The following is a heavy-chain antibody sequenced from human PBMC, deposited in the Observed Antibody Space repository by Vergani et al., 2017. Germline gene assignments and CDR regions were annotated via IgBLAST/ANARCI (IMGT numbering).Heavy chain of an antibody. CDR2: INHSGST. CDR1: GGSFSGYY. V-gene: IGHV4-34*01. D-gene: IGHD3-10*01. Sequence: QVQLQQWGAGLLKPSETLSLTCAVYGGSFSGYYWSWIRPPPGKGLEWIGEINHSGSTNYNPSLKSRVTISVDTSKNQFSLTLSSVTAADTAVYYCARVRGYGSWNFDYWGQGTLVTVSS. J-gene: IGHJ4*02. CDR3: ARVRGYGSWNFDY.